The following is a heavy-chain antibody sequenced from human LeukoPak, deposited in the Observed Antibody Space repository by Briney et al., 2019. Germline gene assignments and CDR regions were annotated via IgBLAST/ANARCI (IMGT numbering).Heavy chain of an antibody. CDR1: GYTFTSYG. J-gene: IGHJ5*02. CDR2: ISAYNGNT. D-gene: IGHD2-2*01. CDR3: ARGDCSSSSCFVFDP. Sequence: ASVKVSCKASGYTFTSYGISWVRQAPGQGLEWMGWISAYNGNTNYAQKLQGRVTMTTDTSTSTAYMELRSLRAEDTAVYYCARGDCSSSSCFVFDPWGQGTLVSVSS. V-gene: IGHV1-18*01.